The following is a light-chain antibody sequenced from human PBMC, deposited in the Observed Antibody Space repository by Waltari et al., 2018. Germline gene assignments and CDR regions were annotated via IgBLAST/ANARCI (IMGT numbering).Light chain of an antibody. J-gene: IGLJ1*01. CDR3: CSYAGGDVFV. Sequence: QSALTQPASVSGSPGQSITISCTGTNNDLGGYNLVSWYQKHPGKAPKVMIYDVSNRPSGVSNRFSGSKSGNTASLTISELQAEDEADYYCCSYAGGDVFVFGTGTKVTVL. V-gene: IGLV2-23*02. CDR2: DVS. CDR1: NNDLGGYNL.